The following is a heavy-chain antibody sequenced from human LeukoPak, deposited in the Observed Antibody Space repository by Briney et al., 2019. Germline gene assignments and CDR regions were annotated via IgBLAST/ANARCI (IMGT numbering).Heavy chain of an antibody. CDR2: IWYDGSEK. V-gene: IGHV3-33*01. D-gene: IGHD2-2*01. CDR3: ARDCSSTSCYFYYYYYMDV. J-gene: IGHJ6*03. Sequence: PGGSLRLSCAASGFTFSNYGIHWVRQAPGKGLEWVAFIWYDGSEKYYVDSVKGRFTISRDNAKNSLYLQMNSLRAEDTAVYYCARDCSSTSCYFYYYYYMDVWGKGTTVTVSS. CDR1: GFTFSNYG.